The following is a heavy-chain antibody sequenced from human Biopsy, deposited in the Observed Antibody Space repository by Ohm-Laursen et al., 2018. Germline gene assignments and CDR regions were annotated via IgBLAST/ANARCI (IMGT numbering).Heavy chain of an antibody. CDR2: IIPIFGTA. J-gene: IGHJ4*02. CDR3: ASRPNCGGDCSSGFDY. CDR1: GGTFSSHA. D-gene: IGHD2-21*02. Sequence: SVKVSCKASGGTFSSHAISWVRQAPGQGLEWMGGIIPIFGTAEYAQNFQGRLTITADESTSTAYMELSSLRSEDTAVYYCASRPNCGGDCSSGFDYWGQGTLVTVSS. V-gene: IGHV1-69*13.